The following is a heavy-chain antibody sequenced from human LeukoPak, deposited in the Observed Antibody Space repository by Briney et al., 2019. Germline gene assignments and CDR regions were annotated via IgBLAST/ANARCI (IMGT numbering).Heavy chain of an antibody. V-gene: IGHV3-21*01. CDR3: ASVDTAMVSYYYYMDV. Sequence: PGGSLRLSCTSSGFAFDDYGMGWVRQAPGKGLEWVSSISSSSSYIYYADSVKGRFTISRDNAKNSLYLQMNSLRAEDTAVYYCASVDTAMVSYYYYMDVWGKGTTVTVSS. CDR1: GFAFDDYG. J-gene: IGHJ6*03. CDR2: ISSSSSYI. D-gene: IGHD5-18*01.